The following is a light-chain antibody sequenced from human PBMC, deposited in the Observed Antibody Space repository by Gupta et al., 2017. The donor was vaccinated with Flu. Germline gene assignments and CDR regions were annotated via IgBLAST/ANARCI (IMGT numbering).Light chain of an antibody. CDR1: QTVDGAF. J-gene: IGKJ2*03. V-gene: IGKV3-20*01. Sequence: EIVLTQSPGSLSLSPGERATLSCRASQTVDGAFLAWYQQQNGRAPRLLIYSTSTRDTGIPDRFSGSGFGTDFTLTISRREPEDFAVYYCQQYGHSPSFSFGQGTKLEI. CDR2: STS. CDR3: QQYGHSPSFS.